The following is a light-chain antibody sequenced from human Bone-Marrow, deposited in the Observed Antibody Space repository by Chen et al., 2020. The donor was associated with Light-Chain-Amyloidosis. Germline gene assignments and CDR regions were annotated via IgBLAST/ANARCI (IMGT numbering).Light chain of an antibody. CDR2: KND. CDR1: GSNIGCHD. V-gene: IGLV1-47*01. Sequence: HSVLTQPPSTSATPGQRVTISCSGSGSNIGCHDVFWYQQVPGKAPKLLIFKNDQRPSGCPDRFSAFKSGTAASLAIRGLRSEDEADYHCATWDGSLSGVVFGGGTKVTVL. CDR3: ATWDGSLSGVV. J-gene: IGLJ2*01.